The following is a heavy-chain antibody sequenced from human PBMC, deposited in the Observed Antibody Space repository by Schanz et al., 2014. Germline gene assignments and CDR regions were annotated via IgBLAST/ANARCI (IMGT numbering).Heavy chain of an antibody. Sequence: QVQWVQSGADVKKPGTAVKVSCKASEYTFTRHYMHWVRQAPGQGLEWMGIIHSTGGTTSHAQKFQGRVTMTRDTSTSTVYMELSSLRSDDTAVYYCARDRGHFEQLALEWYYGMDVWGQGTTVTVSS. J-gene: IGHJ6*02. CDR1: EYTFTRHY. CDR3: ARDRGHFEQLALEWYYGMDV. D-gene: IGHD3-3*01. V-gene: IGHV1-46*01. CDR2: IHSTGGTT.